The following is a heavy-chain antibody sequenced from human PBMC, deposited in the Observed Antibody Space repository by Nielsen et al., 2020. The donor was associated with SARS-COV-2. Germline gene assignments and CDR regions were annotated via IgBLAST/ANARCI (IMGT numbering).Heavy chain of an antibody. V-gene: IGHV3-9*01. CDR2: ISWNSGSV. CDR1: GFTFDGHA. D-gene: IGHD2-21*02. CDR3: VRDVRTAGTVWYDYGMDV. J-gene: IGHJ6*02. Sequence: GGSLRLSCVASGFTFDGHAMHWVRQPPGQGLKWVGGISWNSGSVSYAESAKGRFTISRDNGRNSLSLQMNSLRPEDTALYYCVRDVRTAGTVWYDYGMDVWGQGTTVTVSS.